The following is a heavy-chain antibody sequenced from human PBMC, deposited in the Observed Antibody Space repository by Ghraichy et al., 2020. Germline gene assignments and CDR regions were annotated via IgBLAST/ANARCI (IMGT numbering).Heavy chain of an antibody. Sequence: GESLNISCAASGFTFSSYAMSWVRQAPGKGLEWVSAISGSGGSTYYADSVKGRFTISRDNSKNTLYLQMNSLRAEDTAVYYCAKDLPSDIVVVPAAILYYYYGMDVWGQGTTVTVSS. V-gene: IGHV3-23*01. CDR2: ISGSGGST. J-gene: IGHJ6*02. D-gene: IGHD2-2*01. CDR3: AKDLPSDIVVVPAAILYYYYGMDV. CDR1: GFTFSSYA.